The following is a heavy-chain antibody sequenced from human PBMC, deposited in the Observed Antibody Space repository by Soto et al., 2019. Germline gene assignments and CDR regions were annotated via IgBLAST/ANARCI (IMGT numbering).Heavy chain of an antibody. Sequence: GGSLRLSCAASGFTFSSYAMRWVRQAPGKGLEWVSAISGSGGSTYYADSVKGRFTISRDNSKNTLYLQMNSLRAEDTSVYYCATHRMIAVAGTFDYWGQGTLVTVSS. D-gene: IGHD6-19*01. J-gene: IGHJ4*02. CDR1: GFTFSSYA. CDR2: ISGSGGST. V-gene: IGHV3-23*01. CDR3: ATHRMIAVAGTFDY.